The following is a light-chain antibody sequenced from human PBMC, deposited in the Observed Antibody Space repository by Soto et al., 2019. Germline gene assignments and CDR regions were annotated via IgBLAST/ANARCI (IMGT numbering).Light chain of an antibody. CDR3: NSYTSSSTYV. Sequence: SVLTQPASVSGSPGQSITISCTGTSIDVGGFNYVSWYQQHPGKAPKLMIYDVTNRPSGVSYRFSGSKSGNTASLTISGLQAEDEADYYCNSYTSSSTYVFGTGTKVTVL. CDR2: DVT. CDR1: SIDVGGFNY. J-gene: IGLJ1*01. V-gene: IGLV2-14*03.